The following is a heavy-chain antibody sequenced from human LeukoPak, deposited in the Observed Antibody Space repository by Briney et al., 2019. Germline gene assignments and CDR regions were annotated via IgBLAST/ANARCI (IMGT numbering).Heavy chain of an antibody. D-gene: IGHD4-17*01. J-gene: IGHJ4*02. CDR2: INWNGGST. V-gene: IGHV3-20*04. CDR3: AINYGDLGG. CDR1: GFTFDDYG. Sequence: RTGGSLRLSCAAPGFTFDDYGMRWVRQAPGKRLGWVSVINWNGGSTGYADSVKGRFTISRDNAKNSLYLQMNSLRAEDTAVYYCAINYGDLGGWGQGTLVTVSS.